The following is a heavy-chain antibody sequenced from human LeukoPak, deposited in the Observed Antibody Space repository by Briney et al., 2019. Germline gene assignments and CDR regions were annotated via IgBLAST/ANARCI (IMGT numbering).Heavy chain of an antibody. CDR2: MNPNSGNT. Sequence: GASVKVSCKASGYTFTSYDINWVRQATGQGLEWMGWMNPNSGNTGYAQKFQGRVTMTRNTSISTAYMELSSLRSEDTAVYYCARVVPAAIDHNWFEPWGQGTLVTVSS. V-gene: IGHV1-8*01. CDR1: GYTFTSYD. CDR3: ARVVPAAIDHNWFEP. J-gene: IGHJ5*02. D-gene: IGHD2-2*01.